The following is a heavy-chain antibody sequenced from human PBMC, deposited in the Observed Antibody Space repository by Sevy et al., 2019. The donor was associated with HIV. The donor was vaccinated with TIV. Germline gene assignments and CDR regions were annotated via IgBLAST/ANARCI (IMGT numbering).Heavy chain of an antibody. CDR1: GGSISGYY. J-gene: IGHJ6*03. CDR3: ASEVSSGYYFYYMDV. Sequence: SETLSLTCTVSGGSISGYYWSWIRQPPGKGLEWIAYIYHSGSPNYNPSLRSRVTIAVDTSKNQFSLRLGSVTAADTAVYFCASEVSSGYYFYYMDVWGKGTAVTVSS. V-gene: IGHV4-59*01. D-gene: IGHD1-26*01. CDR2: IYHSGSP.